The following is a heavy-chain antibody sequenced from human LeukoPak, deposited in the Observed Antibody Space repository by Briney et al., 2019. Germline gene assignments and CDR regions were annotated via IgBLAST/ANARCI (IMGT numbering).Heavy chain of an antibody. CDR1: GYTFTSYD. Sequence: ASVKVSRKASGYTFTSYDINWVRQATGQGLEWMGWMNPNSGNTGYAQKFQGRVTMARNTSISTAYMELSSLRSEDTAVYYCARGLAAMVLPYYGMDVWGQGTTVTVSS. CDR3: ARGLAAMVLPYYGMDV. J-gene: IGHJ6*02. D-gene: IGHD5-18*01. CDR2: MNPNSGNT. V-gene: IGHV1-8*01.